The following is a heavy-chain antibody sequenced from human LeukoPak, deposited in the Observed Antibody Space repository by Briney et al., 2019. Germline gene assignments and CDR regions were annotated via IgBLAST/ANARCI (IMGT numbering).Heavy chain of an antibody. CDR3: ARATNWVAFDI. J-gene: IGHJ3*02. CDR2: IYYSGST. D-gene: IGHD7-27*01. V-gene: IGHV4-39*07. Sequence: PSETLSLTCTVSGGSISSSSYYWGWIRQPPGKGLEWIGNIYYSGSTYYNPSLKSRVTISVDTSKNQFSLKLNSVTAADTAVYYCARATNWVAFDIWGQGTMVTVSS. CDR1: GGSISSSSYY.